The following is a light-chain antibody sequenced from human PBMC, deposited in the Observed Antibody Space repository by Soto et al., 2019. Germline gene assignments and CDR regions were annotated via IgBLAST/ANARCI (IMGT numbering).Light chain of an antibody. J-gene: IGKJ1*01. CDR1: ESIGXX. V-gene: IGKV1-5*01. CDR2: HAS. CDR3: QQYNSYS. Sequence: DIQMTQSPSTLPASGGDRVTXTXRASESIGXXXXXXXXXXXXAPKVPIYHASNLQSGVPSRFSGSGSGTEFTLTISSLQRDDFATYYCQQYNSYSFGQGTKV.